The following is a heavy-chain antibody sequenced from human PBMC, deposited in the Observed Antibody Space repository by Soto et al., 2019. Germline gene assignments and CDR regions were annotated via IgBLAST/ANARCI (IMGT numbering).Heavy chain of an antibody. CDR3: ARDHQGGMDV. Sequence: GGSLRLSCAASGFTFSLYTINWVRQAPGKGLEWVSSISSSGSYTYYADSVKGRFTISRDNAKNSLYLQMNSLRAEDTAIYYCARDHQGGMDVWGLGTTVTVSS. CDR1: GFTFSLYT. V-gene: IGHV3-21*01. J-gene: IGHJ6*02. CDR2: ISSSGSYT. D-gene: IGHD2-2*01.